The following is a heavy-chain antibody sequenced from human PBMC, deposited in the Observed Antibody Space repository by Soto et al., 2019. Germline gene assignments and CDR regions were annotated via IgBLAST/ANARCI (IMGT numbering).Heavy chain of an antibody. CDR2: INHSGST. CDR3: ARGGYVLRFLEWFLGY. CDR1: GGSFSGYY. V-gene: IGHV4-34*01. Sequence: SETLCLTCAVYGGSFSGYYWSWIRQPPGKGLEWIGEINHSGSTNYNPSLKSRVTISVDTSKNQFSLKLSSVTAADTAVYYCARGGYVLRFLEWFLGYWGQGTLVTVSS. J-gene: IGHJ4*02. D-gene: IGHD3-3*01.